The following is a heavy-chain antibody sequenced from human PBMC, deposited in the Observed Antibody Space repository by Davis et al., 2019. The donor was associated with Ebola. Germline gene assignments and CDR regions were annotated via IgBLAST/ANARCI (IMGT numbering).Heavy chain of an antibody. J-gene: IGHJ4*02. CDR1: GFTFSNYA. CDR3: AKDRRRDTMIAVVITWIDY. Sequence: ESLKISCAASGFTFSNYAMNWVRQAPGKGLEWVSTISGSGDSTYYADSVKGRFTISRDDSKNTLYLQMTSLRAEDTAVYYCAKDRRRDTMIAVVITWIDYWGQGTLVTVSS. D-gene: IGHD3-22*01. CDR2: ISGSGDST. V-gene: IGHV3-23*01.